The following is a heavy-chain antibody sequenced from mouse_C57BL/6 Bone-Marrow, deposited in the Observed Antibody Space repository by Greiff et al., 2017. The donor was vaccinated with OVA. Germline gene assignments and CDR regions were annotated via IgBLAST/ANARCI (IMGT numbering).Heavy chain of an antibody. Sequence: QVQLQQSGAELVKPGASVKLSCEASGYTFTSYWMQWVKQRPGQGLEWIGEIDPSDSYTNYNQKFKGKATLTVDTSSSTAYMQLSSLTSEDSAVYYGASAVFAYWGQGTLVTVSA. J-gene: IGHJ3*01. CDR3: ASAVFAY. V-gene: IGHV1-50*01. CDR1: GYTFTSYW. CDR2: IDPSDSYT.